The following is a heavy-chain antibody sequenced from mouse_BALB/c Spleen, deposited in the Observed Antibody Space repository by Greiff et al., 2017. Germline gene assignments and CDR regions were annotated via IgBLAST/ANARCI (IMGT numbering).Heavy chain of an antibody. J-gene: IGHJ2*01. D-gene: IGHD2-1*01. CDR3: ARAGGNYYFDY. CDR1: GFTFSSYY. V-gene: IGHV5-6-2*01. CDR2: INSNGGST. Sequence: DVKLQESGGGLVKLGGSLKLSCAASGFTFSSYYMSWVRQTPEKRLELVAAINSNGGSTYYPDTVKGRFTISRDNAKNTLYLQMSSLKSEDTALYYCARAGGNYYFDYWGQGTTLTVSS.